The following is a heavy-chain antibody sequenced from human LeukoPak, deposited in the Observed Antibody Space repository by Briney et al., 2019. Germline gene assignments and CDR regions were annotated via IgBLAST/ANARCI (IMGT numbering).Heavy chain of an antibody. CDR3: AELGITMIGGV. CDR1: GFTFSSYW. CDR2: IKQDGSEK. V-gene: IGHV3-7*01. J-gene: IGHJ6*04. Sequence: GGSLRLSCAASGFTFSSYWISWVRQAPGKGLEWVANIKQDGSEKYYVDSVKGRFTISRDNAKNSLYLQMNSLRVEDTAVYYCAELGITMIGGVWGKGTTVTISS. D-gene: IGHD3-10*02.